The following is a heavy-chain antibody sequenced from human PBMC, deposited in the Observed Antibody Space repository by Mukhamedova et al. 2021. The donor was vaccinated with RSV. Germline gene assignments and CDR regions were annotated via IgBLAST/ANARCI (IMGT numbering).Heavy chain of an antibody. J-gene: IGHJ3*01. D-gene: IGHD3-3*01. Sequence: SSYAMHWVRQAPGKGLEWVAVISYDGSNKYYADSVKGRFTISRDNSKNTLYLQMNSLRAEDTAVYYCARIRQLHYDFWSGYGVWG. CDR3: ARIRQLHYDFWSGYGV. CDR2: ISYDGSNK. CDR1: SSYA. V-gene: IGHV3-30*04.